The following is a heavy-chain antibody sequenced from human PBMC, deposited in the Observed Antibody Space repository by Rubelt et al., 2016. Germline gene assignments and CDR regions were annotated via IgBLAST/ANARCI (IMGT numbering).Heavy chain of an antibody. CDR1: GYTFTSYY. Sequence: QVQLVQSGAEVKKPGASVKVSCKASGYTFTSYYMHWVRQAPGQGLEWMGIINPSGGSTSYAQKFQGRVTMTRDTSTSTVDMELSSLRSEDTAVYYCARDSAAARAPNYMDVWGKGTTVTVSS. CDR3: ARDSAAARAPNYMDV. D-gene: IGHD6-13*01. V-gene: IGHV1-46*01. CDR2: INPSGGST. J-gene: IGHJ6*03.